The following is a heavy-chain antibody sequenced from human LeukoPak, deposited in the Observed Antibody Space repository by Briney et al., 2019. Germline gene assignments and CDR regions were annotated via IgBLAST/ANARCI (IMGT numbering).Heavy chain of an antibody. CDR2: IYPGDSDT. V-gene: IGHV5-51*01. D-gene: IGHD5-18*01. CDR1: GYNFTSYW. J-gene: IGHJ4*02. Sequence: GESLKISCKGSGYNFTSYWIGWVRQMPGKGLEWMGMIYPGDSDTRYSPSFQGQVTISADKSISTAYLQWSSLKASDTAMYYCAREYSYGKYYFDYWGQGTLVTVSS. CDR3: AREYSYGKYYFDY.